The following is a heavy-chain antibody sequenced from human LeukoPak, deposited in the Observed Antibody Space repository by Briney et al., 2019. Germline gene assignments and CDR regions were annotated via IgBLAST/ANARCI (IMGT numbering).Heavy chain of an antibody. CDR3: ARDGFGTGSN. CDR1: GFTFDDYA. CDR2: ISWNSGSI. V-gene: IGHV3-9*01. D-gene: IGHD3-16*01. J-gene: IGHJ4*02. Sequence: GGSLRLSCAASGFTFDDYAMHWVRQAPGKGLEWVSGISWNSGSIGYADSVKGRFTISRDNAKNSLYLQMNTLRADDTAVYYCARDGFGTGSNWGQGTLVTVSS.